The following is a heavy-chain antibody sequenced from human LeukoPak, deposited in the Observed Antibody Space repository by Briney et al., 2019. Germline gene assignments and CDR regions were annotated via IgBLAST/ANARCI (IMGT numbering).Heavy chain of an antibody. Sequence: GGSLRLSCAASGFTFSSYSMNWVRQAPGKGLEWVSSISSSSSYIYYADSVKGRFTISRDNAKNSLYLQMNSLRAEDTAVYYCAKDLTPGDYYYMDVWGNGTTVTISS. CDR3: AKDLTPGDYYYMDV. J-gene: IGHJ6*03. V-gene: IGHV3-21*04. D-gene: IGHD7-27*01. CDR2: ISSSSSYI. CDR1: GFTFSSYS.